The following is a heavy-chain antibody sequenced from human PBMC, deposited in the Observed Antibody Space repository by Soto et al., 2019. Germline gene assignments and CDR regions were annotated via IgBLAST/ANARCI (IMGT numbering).Heavy chain of an antibody. CDR2: IIPIFGTA. CDR3: AREPLPAYSNLQPFYFDY. J-gene: IGHJ4*02. D-gene: IGHD4-4*01. V-gene: IGHV1-69*01. Sequence: QVQLVQSGAEVKKPGSSVKVSCKASGGTFSSYAISWVRQAPGQGLEWMGGIIPIFGTANYAQKFQGRVTITADESTSTAYMELSSLRSEDTAVYYCAREPLPAYSNLQPFYFDYWGQGTQVTVSS. CDR1: GGTFSSYA.